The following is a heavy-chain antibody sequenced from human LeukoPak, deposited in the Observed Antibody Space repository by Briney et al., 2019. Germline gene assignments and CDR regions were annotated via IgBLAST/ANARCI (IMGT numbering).Heavy chain of an antibody. CDR3: ARAHAVAGTGWFDP. J-gene: IGHJ5*02. V-gene: IGHV4-4*02. CDR2: IYHSGST. D-gene: IGHD6-19*01. Sequence: SETLSLTCAVSGGSISSSNWWSWVRQPPGKGLEWIGEIYHSGSTNYNPSLKSRVTISVDTSKNQFSLKLSSVTAADTAVYYCARAHAVAGTGWFDPWGQGTLVTVSS. CDR1: GGSISSSNW.